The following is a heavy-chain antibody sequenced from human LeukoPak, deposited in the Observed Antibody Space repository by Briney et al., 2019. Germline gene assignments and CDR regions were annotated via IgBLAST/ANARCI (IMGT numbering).Heavy chain of an antibody. V-gene: IGHV4-38-2*02. CDR1: GYSITSGYY. D-gene: IGHD6-13*01. CDR2: MSHSGST. CDR3: ARGTLAAPRLGAFDI. Sequence: SETLSLTCTVSGYSITSGYYWGWIRQPPGKGLEWIGSMSHSGSTYYNPSLKSRVTISVDTSKNQFSLKVSSVTAADTAVYYCARGTLAAPRLGAFDIWGQGTMVTVSS. J-gene: IGHJ3*02.